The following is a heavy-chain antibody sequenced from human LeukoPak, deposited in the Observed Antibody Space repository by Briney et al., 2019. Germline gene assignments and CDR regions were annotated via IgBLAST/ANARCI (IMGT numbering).Heavy chain of an antibody. CDR3: ARGGSYYQYFQH. CDR1: GYTFTAYY. Sequence: ASVKVSCKASGYTFTAYYMHWVRQAPGQGLEWMGWINPNSGGTNYAQKFQGRVTMTRDTSSSTAYMELSRLRSDDTAVYYCARGGSYYQYFQHWGQGTLVTVSS. D-gene: IGHD1-26*01. V-gene: IGHV1-2*02. J-gene: IGHJ1*01. CDR2: INPNSGGT.